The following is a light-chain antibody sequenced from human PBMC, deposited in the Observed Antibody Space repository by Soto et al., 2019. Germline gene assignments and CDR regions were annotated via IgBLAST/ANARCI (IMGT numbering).Light chain of an antibody. V-gene: IGLV2-23*02. CDR2: EVT. Sequence: QSALTQPASVSGSPGHSITISCTRTSSDVGSYNLVSWYQQHPGKVPKLMIYEVTKRPSGVSNRFSGSKSGNTASLTISGLQAEDEADYYCCSYAGSTTHVLFGGGTKLTVL. CDR3: CSYAGSTTHVL. CDR1: SSDVGSYNL. J-gene: IGLJ2*01.